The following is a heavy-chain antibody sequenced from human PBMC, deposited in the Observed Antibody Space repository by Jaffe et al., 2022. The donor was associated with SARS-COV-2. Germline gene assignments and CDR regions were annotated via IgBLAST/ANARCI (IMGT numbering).Heavy chain of an antibody. Sequence: EVQLVESGGGLVQPGGSLRLSCAASGFTFSSYWMHWVRQAPGKGLVWVSRINGDGSSTTYADSVKGRFTISRDNAKNTLSLQMNSLRAEDTAVYYCARAGALGANYYFDYWGQGTLVTVSS. J-gene: IGHJ4*02. CDR1: GFTFSSYW. D-gene: IGHD1-26*01. CDR2: INGDGSST. V-gene: IGHV3-74*01. CDR3: ARAGALGANYYFDY.